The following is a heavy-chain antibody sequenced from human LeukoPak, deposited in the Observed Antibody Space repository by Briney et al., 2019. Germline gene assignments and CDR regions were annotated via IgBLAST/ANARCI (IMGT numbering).Heavy chain of an antibody. Sequence: GRSLRLSCAASGFTFSSYGMHWVRQAPGKGLEWVAVIWYDGSNKYYADSVKDRFTISRDNSKNTLYLQMNSLRAEDTAVYYCAREIITFGGVIALDYWGQGTLVTVSS. J-gene: IGHJ4*02. V-gene: IGHV3-33*01. CDR2: IWYDGSNK. CDR3: AREIITFGGVIALDY. CDR1: GFTFSSYG. D-gene: IGHD3-16*02.